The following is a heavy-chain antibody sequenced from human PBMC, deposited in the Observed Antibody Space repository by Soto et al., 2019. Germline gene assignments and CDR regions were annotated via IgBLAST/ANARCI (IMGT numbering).Heavy chain of an antibody. CDR1: GYTFTGYY. D-gene: IGHD3-10*01. CDR3: ARYHHGSGSWLGD. J-gene: IGHJ4*02. Sequence: ASVKVSCKASGYTFTGYYMHWVRQAPGQGLEWMGWINPNSGGTNYAQKFQGWVTMTRDTSISTAYMELSRLRSDDTAVYYCARYHHGSGSWLGDWGQGTLVPVSS. CDR2: INPNSGGT. V-gene: IGHV1-2*04.